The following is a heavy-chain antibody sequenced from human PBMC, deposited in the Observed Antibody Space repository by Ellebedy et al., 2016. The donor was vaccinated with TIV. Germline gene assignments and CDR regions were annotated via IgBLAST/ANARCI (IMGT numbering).Heavy chain of an antibody. V-gene: IGHV4-31*03. CDR1: GDSISSGNYY. J-gene: IGHJ4*02. Sequence: SETLSLTXTVSGDSISSGNYYWSWIRQHPGKGLEWIGFIFYSGNTYYNQSLKSRVTISVDTSKNQFSLKLSSVTAADTAVYYCAHEEYGGKGWGQGTLVTVS. CDR2: IFYSGNT. CDR3: AHEEYGGKG. D-gene: IGHD4-23*01.